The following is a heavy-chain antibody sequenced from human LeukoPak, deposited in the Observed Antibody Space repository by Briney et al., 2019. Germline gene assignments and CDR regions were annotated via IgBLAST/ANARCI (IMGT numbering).Heavy chain of an antibody. CDR2: IVVGSGNT. D-gene: IGHD6-19*01. J-gene: IGHJ4*02. V-gene: IGHV1-58*01. Sequence: SVKVSCKASGFTFTSSAVQWVRQARGQRLEWIGWIVVGSGNTNYAQKSQERVTITRDMSTSTAYMELSSLRSEDTAVYYCAADSSGWYSTFDYWGQGTLVTVSS. CDR1: GFTFTSSA. CDR3: AADSSGWYSTFDY.